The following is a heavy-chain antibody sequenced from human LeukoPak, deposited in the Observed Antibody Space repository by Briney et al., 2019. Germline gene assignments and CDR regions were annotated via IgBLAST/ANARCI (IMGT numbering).Heavy chain of an antibody. CDR1: GFTFSSYS. CDR2: ISSSSSYI. V-gene: IGHV3-21*01. J-gene: IGHJ4*02. Sequence: GGSLRLSCAASGFTFSSYSMNWVRQAPGKGLEWVSSISSSSSYIYYADSVKGRFTISRDNAKNSLYLQMNSLRAEDTAVYYCARDLVATGDVGYWGQGTLVTVSS. CDR3: ARDLVATGDVGY. D-gene: IGHD5-12*01.